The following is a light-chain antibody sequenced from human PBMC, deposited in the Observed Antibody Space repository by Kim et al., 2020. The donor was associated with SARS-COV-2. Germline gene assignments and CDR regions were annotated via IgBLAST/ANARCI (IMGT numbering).Light chain of an antibody. J-gene: IGLJ3*02. CDR2: TNN. V-gene: IGLV1-47*01. Sequence: VTTSCSGSTSNIGNNFVYWYQQPPGTAPKLLIYTNNPRPSGVPDRFSGSKSGTSASLAISGLRSEDEADYYCSAWDDSLRGRVFGGGTQLTVL. CDR3: SAWDDSLRGRV. CDR1: TSNIGNNF.